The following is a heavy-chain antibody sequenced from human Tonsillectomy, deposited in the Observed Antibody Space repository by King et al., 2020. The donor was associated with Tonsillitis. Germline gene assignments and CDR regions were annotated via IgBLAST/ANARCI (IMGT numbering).Heavy chain of an antibody. CDR3: ARAIDYREYVNYGMDV. Sequence: VQLVESGGGVVQPGRSLRLSCAASGFTFSSHGMHWVRQAPGKGLEWVAIISLDGSNKYYADSVRGRFTISRDNSKNTLYLQMNTLRAEDTAVYYCARAIDYREYVNYGMDVWGQGTTVTGSS. CDR1: GFTFSSHG. V-gene: IGHV3-33*01. CDR2: ISLDGSNK. J-gene: IGHJ6*02. D-gene: IGHD4-17*01.